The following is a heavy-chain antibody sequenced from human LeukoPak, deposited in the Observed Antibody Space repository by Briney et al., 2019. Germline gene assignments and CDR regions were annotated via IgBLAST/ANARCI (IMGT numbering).Heavy chain of an antibody. CDR1: GYTFSGYY. Sequence: ASVKVSCKASGYTFSGYYMHWVRQAPVQGLEWMGWINSNSGGTNYAQKFQGRVTMTRDTPISTAYMELSRLRSDDTAVYYCARGYPGGRYCSGGSCYSVFDYWGQGTLVTVSS. J-gene: IGHJ4*02. CDR3: ARGYPGGRYCSGGSCYSVFDY. D-gene: IGHD2-15*01. CDR2: INSNSGGT. V-gene: IGHV1-2*02.